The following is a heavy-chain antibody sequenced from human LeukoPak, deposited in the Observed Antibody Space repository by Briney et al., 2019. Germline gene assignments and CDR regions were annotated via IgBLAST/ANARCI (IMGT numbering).Heavy chain of an antibody. V-gene: IGHV3-49*04. CDR2: IRSKAYGGTT. J-gene: IGHJ2*01. D-gene: IGHD3-3*01. Sequence: GRSLRLSCTASGFTFGDYAMSWVRQAPGKGLEWVGFIRSKAYGGTTEYAASVKGRFTITRDDSKSIAYLQMNSLKTEDTAVYYCTRTEWPDDWYFDLWGRGTLGTVS. CDR3: TRTEWPDDWYFDL. CDR1: GFTFGDYA.